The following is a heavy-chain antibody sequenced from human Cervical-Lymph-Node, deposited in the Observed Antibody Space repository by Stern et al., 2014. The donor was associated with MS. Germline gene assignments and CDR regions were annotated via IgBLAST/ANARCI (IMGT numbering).Heavy chain of an antibody. Sequence: VQLLDSGAEVKKPGASVKVSCKASGYTFTSYDINWVRQATGQGLEWMGWMNPNSGNTGYAQKFQGRVTMTRNTSISTAYMELSSLRSEDTAVCYCASAAAAGIIYYYYGMDVWGQGTTVTVSS. J-gene: IGHJ6*02. CDR1: GYTFTSYD. V-gene: IGHV1-8*01. CDR2: MNPNSGNT. D-gene: IGHD6-13*01. CDR3: ASAAAAGIIYYYYGMDV.